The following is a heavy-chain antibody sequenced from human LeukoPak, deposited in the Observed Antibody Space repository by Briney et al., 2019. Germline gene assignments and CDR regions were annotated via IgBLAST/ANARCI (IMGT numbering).Heavy chain of an antibody. CDR2: ISSSSSYI. J-gene: IGHJ6*03. D-gene: IGHD1-26*01. V-gene: IGHV3-21*01. Sequence: PGGSLRLSCAASGFTFSSYGMSWVRQAPGKGLEWVSSISSSSSYIYYADSVKGRFTISRDNAKNSLYLQMNSLRAEDTAVYYCARAYSETYGLGYYYMDVWGKGTTVTISS. CDR3: ARAYSETYGLGYYYMDV. CDR1: GFTFSSYG.